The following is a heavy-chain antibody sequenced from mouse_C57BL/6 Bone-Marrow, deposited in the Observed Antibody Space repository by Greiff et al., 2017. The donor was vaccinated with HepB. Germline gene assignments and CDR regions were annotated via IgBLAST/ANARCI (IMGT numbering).Heavy chain of an antibody. Sequence: EVMLVESGGGLVQPGGSMKLSCVASGFTFSNYWMNWVRQSPEKGLEWVAQIRLKSDNYATHYAESVKGRFTISRDDSKSSVYLQMNNLRAEDTGIYYCTTPYYGSILGYFDVWGTGTTGTVSS. CDR3: TTPYYGSILGYFDV. V-gene: IGHV6-3*01. D-gene: IGHD1-1*01. CDR2: IRLKSDNYAT. J-gene: IGHJ1*03. CDR1: GFTFSNYW.